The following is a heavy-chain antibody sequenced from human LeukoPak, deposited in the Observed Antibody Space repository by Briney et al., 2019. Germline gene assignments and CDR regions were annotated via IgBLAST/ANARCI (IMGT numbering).Heavy chain of an antibody. Sequence: SETLSLTCAVYGGSFSGYYWSWIRQPPGKGLDWIGEIIHSGGTNYNPSLKSRVTISVDTSKNQFSLKLSSVTAADTAVYYCARHQIGYSSSIDYWGQGTLVTVSS. V-gene: IGHV4-34*12. D-gene: IGHD6-6*01. CDR3: ARHQIGYSSSIDY. J-gene: IGHJ4*02. CDR1: GGSFSGYY. CDR2: IIHSGGT.